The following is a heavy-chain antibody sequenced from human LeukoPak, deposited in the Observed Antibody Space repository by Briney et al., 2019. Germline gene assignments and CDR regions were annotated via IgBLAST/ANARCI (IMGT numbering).Heavy chain of an antibody. D-gene: IGHD6-19*01. Sequence: PGRSLRLSCAASGFTFSRNAMHWVRQAPGKGLEWVAVISYDGSNKYYADSVKGRFTISRDNSKNTLYLQMNSLRAEDTAVYYCARPVAGYDYWGQGTLVTVSS. CDR3: ARPVAGYDY. CDR1: GFTFSRNA. CDR2: ISYDGSNK. J-gene: IGHJ4*02. V-gene: IGHV3-30*04.